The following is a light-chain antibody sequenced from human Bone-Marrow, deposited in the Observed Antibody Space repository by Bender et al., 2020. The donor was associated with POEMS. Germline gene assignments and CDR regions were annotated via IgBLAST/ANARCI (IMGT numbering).Light chain of an antibody. Sequence: SYELTQPPSVSVSPGQTASITCSGDTLGEKYACWYQQKPGQSPVQVVYDDSDRPSGIPERFSGSNSGNTATLTISRVEAGDEADYYCQVWDTNSEGVFGGGTKLTVL. J-gene: IGLJ3*02. CDR2: DDS. CDR1: TLGEKY. V-gene: IGLV3-1*01. CDR3: QVWDTNSEGV.